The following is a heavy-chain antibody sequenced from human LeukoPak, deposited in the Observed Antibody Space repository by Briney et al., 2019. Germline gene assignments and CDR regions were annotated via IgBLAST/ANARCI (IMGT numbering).Heavy chain of an antibody. CDR1: GFIFRSYA. V-gene: IGHV3-21*01. CDR2: IISSNYI. J-gene: IGHJ4*02. CDR3: ARETGLALGY. Sequence: GGSLRLSCVGSGFIFRSYAVTWVRQAPGKGLEWVSSIISSNYIYYADSVKGRFIISRDNAKNSLYLQMNSLRAEDTAVYYCARETGLALGYWGQGTLVTVSS.